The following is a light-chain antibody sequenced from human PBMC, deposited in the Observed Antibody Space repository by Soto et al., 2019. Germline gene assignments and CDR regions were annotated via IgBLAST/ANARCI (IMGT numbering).Light chain of an antibody. CDR2: AAS. Sequence: DIQMTQSPLSLSASAGDKVTITCQASQAIRNNLAWYQQKPGKVPTLLIYAASTLQSGVPSRFSGSGSGTDFTLTISSLQPEDVATYYCQKYYSVPFTFGPGTKVEIK. J-gene: IGKJ3*01. CDR3: QKYYSVPFT. CDR1: QAIRNN. V-gene: IGKV1-27*01.